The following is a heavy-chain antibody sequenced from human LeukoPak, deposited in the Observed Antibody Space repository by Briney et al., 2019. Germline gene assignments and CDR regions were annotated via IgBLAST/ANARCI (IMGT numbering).Heavy chain of an antibody. J-gene: IGHJ4*02. CDR2: IWYDGSNK. Sequence: GGSLRLSCAASGFTFSSYGMHWVRQAPGKGLEWVAVIWYDGSNKSYPDSVKGRFTISRDNSKNTLYLQMNSLRAEDTAVYYCARRLNYCDYWGQGTLVTVSS. CDR3: ARRLNYCDY. CDR1: GFTFSSYG. D-gene: IGHD3-16*01. V-gene: IGHV3-33*01.